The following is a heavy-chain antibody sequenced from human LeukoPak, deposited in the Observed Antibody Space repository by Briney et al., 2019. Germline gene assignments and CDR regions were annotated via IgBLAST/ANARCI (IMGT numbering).Heavy chain of an antibody. J-gene: IGHJ4*02. CDR3: AKNPSYCSGGRCYVSHYFDY. CDR2: ISSSGSNI. CDR1: GFTFSSYS. D-gene: IGHD2-15*01. Sequence: PGGSLRLSCAASGFTFSSYSMNWVRQAPGKGLEWVSSISSSGSNIYYADSVKGRFTISRDNAKNSLHLQMNSLRAEDTALYYCAKNPSYCSGGRCYVSHYFDYWGQGTLVIVSS. V-gene: IGHV3-21*04.